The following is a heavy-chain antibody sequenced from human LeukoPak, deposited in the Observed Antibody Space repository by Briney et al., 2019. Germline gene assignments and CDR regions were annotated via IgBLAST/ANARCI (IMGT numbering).Heavy chain of an antibody. D-gene: IGHD2-2*01. CDR1: GLAFSTNS. CDR3: ARDGDHSCGDY. Sequence: GGSLRLSCVVSGLAFSTNSMSWVRQAPGKGLEWVANIKGDGSKQYYVGSVKGRFTIFRDNAKNSLYLQMYSLTAEDTAVYYCARDGDHSCGDYWGQGTLVTVSS. J-gene: IGHJ4*02. V-gene: IGHV3-7*01. CDR2: IKGDGSKQ.